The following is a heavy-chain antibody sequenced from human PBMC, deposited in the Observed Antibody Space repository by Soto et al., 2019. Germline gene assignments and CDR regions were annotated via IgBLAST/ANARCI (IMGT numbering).Heavy chain of an antibody. D-gene: IGHD6-19*01. CDR2: IHPNTGGT. CDR3: ASDFRTRGWFLQAGNFAMDV. J-gene: IGHJ6*02. CDR1: GYPYTNSY. Sequence: QVQLVQSGAEVRKPGASVKVSCKASGYPYTNSYMHWVRQAPGQGLEWMGWIHPNTGGTNYAQKFQGRVTMTRDTSVSTVYMELNRLTSDDTAIYFCASDFRTRGWFLQAGNFAMDVWGQGTTVTVS. V-gene: IGHV1-2*02.